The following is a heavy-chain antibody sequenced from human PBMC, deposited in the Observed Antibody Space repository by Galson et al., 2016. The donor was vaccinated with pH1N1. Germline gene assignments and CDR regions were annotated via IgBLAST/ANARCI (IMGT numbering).Heavy chain of an antibody. J-gene: IGHJ4*02. Sequence: SLRLSCAASGFTFSDYWMSWVRQVPGKGREWVANINQDDSKKNYVASVRGRFTISRDNAKNSLFLQMNSLRVEDTAVYYCASKLYGDPNYWGQGALVTVSS. V-gene: IGHV3-7*05. CDR2: INQDDSKK. CDR3: ASKLYGDPNY. D-gene: IGHD4-17*01. CDR1: GFTFSDYW.